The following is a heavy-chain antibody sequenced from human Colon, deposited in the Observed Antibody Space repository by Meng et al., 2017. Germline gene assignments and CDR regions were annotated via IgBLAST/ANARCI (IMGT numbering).Heavy chain of an antibody. CDR2: IYSGGST. J-gene: IGHJ4*02. D-gene: IGHD4-17*01. V-gene: IGHV3-53*01. Sequence: GESLKISCAASGFTVSSNYMSWVRQAPGKGLEWVSVIYSGGSTYYADSVKGRFTISRDNSKNTLYLQMNSLRAEDTAVYYCARALTYGDYPLAYWGQGTLVTVSS. CDR1: GFTVSSNY. CDR3: ARALTYGDYPLAY.